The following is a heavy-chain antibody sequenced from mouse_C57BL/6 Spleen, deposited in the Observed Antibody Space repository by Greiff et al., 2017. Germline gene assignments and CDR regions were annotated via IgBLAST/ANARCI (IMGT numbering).Heavy chain of an antibody. Sequence: EVQGVESGGGLVQPKGSLKLSCAASGFSFNTYAMNWVRQAPGQGLEWVARIRRTSSNYATYYADSVKDRFTIARDDSESMLYLQMNNLKTEDTAMYYCVRQTFAQGLAYWGQGTPVTVSA. V-gene: IGHV10-1*01. CDR2: IRRTSSNYAT. CDR3: VRQTFAQGLAY. D-gene: IGHD3-2*02. CDR1: GFSFNTYA. J-gene: IGHJ3*01.